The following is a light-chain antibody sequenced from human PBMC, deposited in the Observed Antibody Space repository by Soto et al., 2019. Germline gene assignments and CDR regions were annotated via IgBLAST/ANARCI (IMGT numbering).Light chain of an antibody. V-gene: IGKV3-15*01. CDR3: QQYNNWPRT. J-gene: IGKJ1*01. CDR1: QSVSSN. CDR2: GAS. Sequence: ERVMTSSAATLSISPGERATLSCRASQSVSSNLAWYQQKPGQAPRLLIYGASTRATGIPARFSGSGSGTEFTLTISSLQYEDFAVYYCQQYNNWPRTFGQGTKVDIK.